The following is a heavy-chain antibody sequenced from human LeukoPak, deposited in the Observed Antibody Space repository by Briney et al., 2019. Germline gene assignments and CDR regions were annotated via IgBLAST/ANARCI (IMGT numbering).Heavy chain of an antibody. Sequence: GGSLRLSCAASGFTFSSYAMSWVRQAPGKGLEWVSAISGSGATTYYADSVKGRFTVSRDNSKNTLYLQMNSLRAEDTAVYYCARGSSGPSVYYYYYYYMDVWGKGTTVTVSS. CDR3: ARGSSGPSVYYYYYYYMDV. D-gene: IGHD3-22*01. J-gene: IGHJ6*03. CDR2: ISGSGATT. V-gene: IGHV3-23*01. CDR1: GFTFSSYA.